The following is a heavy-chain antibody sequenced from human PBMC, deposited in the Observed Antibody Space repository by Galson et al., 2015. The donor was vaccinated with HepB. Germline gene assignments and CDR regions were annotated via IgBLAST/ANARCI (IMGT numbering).Heavy chain of an antibody. Sequence: SLRLSCAASGFTFSSSWMSWVRQAPGKGLEWVANINQVGSEKNYVVSVRGRFTISRDNAKNSLFLQMNSLRAEDTGIYYCARHPSSSFDDWGLGTLVTVSS. CDR2: INQVGSEK. CDR1: GFTFSSSW. CDR3: ARHPSSSFDD. D-gene: IGHD2-2*01. V-gene: IGHV3-7*01. J-gene: IGHJ4*02.